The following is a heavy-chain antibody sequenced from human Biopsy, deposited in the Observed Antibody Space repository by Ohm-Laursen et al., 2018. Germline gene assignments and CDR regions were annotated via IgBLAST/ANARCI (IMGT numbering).Heavy chain of an antibody. Sequence: GASVKVSCKPSGYTFTSYEINWVRQATGQGLEWMGWMNPDSGNTGYAQNFQGRVTMTRNTSISTAYMELRSLRSEDTAVYFCARADPPLFYYGSGSSNWFDPWGQGTLVTVSS. CDR2: MNPDSGNT. D-gene: IGHD3-10*01. J-gene: IGHJ5*02. CDR3: ARADPPLFYYGSGSSNWFDP. V-gene: IGHV1-8*01. CDR1: GYTFTSYE.